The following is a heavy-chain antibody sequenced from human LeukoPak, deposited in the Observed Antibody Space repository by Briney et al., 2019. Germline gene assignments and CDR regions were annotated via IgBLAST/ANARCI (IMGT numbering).Heavy chain of an antibody. J-gene: IGHJ6*02. Sequence: GASVKVSCKASGYTFTGYYMHWVRQAPGQGLEWMGWINPNSGGTNYAQKFQGRVTMTRDTSISTAYMELSRLRSDDTAVYYCARDQVVVADTTYGMDVWGQGTTVTVSS. CDR3: ARDQVVVADTTYGMDV. CDR1: GYTFTGYY. CDR2: INPNSGGT. V-gene: IGHV1-2*02. D-gene: IGHD2-15*01.